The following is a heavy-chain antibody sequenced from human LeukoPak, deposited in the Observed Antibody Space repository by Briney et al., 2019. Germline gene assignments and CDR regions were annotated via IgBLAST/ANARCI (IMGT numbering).Heavy chain of an antibody. CDR3: ATWPHNWFDP. CDR1: GGSISSYY. Sequence: SETLSLTCTVSGGSISSYYWSWIRQPPGKGLEWIGYIYTSGSTNYNPSLKSRVTISVDTSKNQFSLKLSSVTAADTAVYYCATWPHNWFDPWGQGTLVTVSS. V-gene: IGHV4-4*09. J-gene: IGHJ5*02. CDR2: IYTSGST.